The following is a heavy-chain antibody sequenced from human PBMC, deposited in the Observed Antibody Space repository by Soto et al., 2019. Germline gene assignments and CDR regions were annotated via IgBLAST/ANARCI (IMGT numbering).Heavy chain of an antibody. D-gene: IGHD2-2*01. CDR3: AETYKIHQQLPSQPYNY. J-gene: IGHJ4*02. CDR2: IYYSGTA. CDR1: GDSISTSSSYY. Sequence: AEPLSRAFTVSGDSISTSSSYYWGWIRQPPVKVLEWIGSIYYSGTAYYTPSLKSRVTISVDTSKNQFSLKLSSVTAADTTVSHFAETYKIHQQLPSQPYNYWGEGTLVTVYS. V-gene: IGHV4-39*07.